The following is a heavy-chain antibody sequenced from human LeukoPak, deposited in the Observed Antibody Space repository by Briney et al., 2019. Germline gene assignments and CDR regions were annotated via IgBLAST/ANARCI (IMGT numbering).Heavy chain of an antibody. J-gene: IGHJ4*02. D-gene: IGHD2-2*01. Sequence: PSETLSPTCTVSGYSISSGYYWGWIRQPPGKGLEWIGSIYHSGSTYYNPSLKSRVTISVDTSKNQFSLKLSSVTAADTAVYYCARACSSTSCYFDYWGQGTLVTVSS. CDR2: IYHSGST. CDR1: GYSISSGYY. CDR3: ARACSSTSCYFDY. V-gene: IGHV4-38-2*02.